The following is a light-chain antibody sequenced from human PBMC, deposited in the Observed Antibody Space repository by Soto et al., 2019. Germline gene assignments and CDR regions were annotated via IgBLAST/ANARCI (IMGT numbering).Light chain of an antibody. J-gene: IGLJ1*01. CDR2: GNT. Sequence: QSVLTQPPSASETPGKRVTISCTGSSPNIGSVSDVHWYHQLPGTAPKLLIYGNTNRPSGVPDRFSGSKSGTSASLAIAGLQTEDEGDYYCQTYDSRICVLYVLGTGTKFTVI. CDR1: SPNIGSVSD. CDR3: QTYDSRICVLYV. V-gene: IGLV1-40*01.